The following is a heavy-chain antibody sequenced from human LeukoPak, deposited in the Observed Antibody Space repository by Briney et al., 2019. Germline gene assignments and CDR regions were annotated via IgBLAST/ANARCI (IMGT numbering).Heavy chain of an antibody. D-gene: IGHD6-13*01. J-gene: IGHJ4*02. Sequence: ASVKVSCKASGYTFTSYYMHWVRQAPGQGLEWMGIINPSGGSTSYAQKFQGRVTMTRDTSTSTVYMELSSLRSEDTAVYYCARDSIAAAGNPLLDHWGQGTLVTVSS. CDR1: GYTFTSYY. CDR2: INPSGGST. CDR3: ARDSIAAAGNPLLDH. V-gene: IGHV1-46*01.